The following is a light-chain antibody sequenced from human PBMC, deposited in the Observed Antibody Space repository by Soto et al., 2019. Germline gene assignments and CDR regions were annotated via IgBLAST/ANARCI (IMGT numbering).Light chain of an antibody. Sequence: EIVLTQSPGTLSLSPGERATLSCRASQSVSSYYLAWYQQKPGQAPRLLIYGASSMATGIPDRFSGSGSGTDFTLTISRLEPEDFAVYYCQQYGSSPLTFGGGTKVEIK. CDR3: QQYGSSPLT. CDR2: GAS. V-gene: IGKV3-20*01. J-gene: IGKJ4*01. CDR1: QSVSSYY.